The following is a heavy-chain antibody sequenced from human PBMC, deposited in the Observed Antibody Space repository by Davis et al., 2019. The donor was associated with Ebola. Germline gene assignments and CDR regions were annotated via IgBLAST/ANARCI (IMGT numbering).Heavy chain of an antibody. CDR3: ARDPMEGAH. CDR1: GYTFTSYG. V-gene: IGHV1-69*13. D-gene: IGHD3-10*01. Sequence: SVKVSCKASGYTFTSYGISWVRQAPGQGLEWMGGIIPIFGTANYAQKFQGRVTITADESTSTAYMELSSLRSEDTAVYYCARDPMEGAHWGQGTLVTVSS. J-gene: IGHJ4*02. CDR2: IIPIFGTA.